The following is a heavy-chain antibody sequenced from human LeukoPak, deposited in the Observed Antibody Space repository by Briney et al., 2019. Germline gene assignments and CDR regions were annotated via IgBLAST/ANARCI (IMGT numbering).Heavy chain of an antibody. V-gene: IGHV3-23*01. Sequence: GGSLRLSCAASGFTFSSYAMSWVRQAPGKGLEWVSAISGSGGSTYYADSVKGRFTISGDNSKNTLYLQMNSLRAEDTAVYYCAKDLVTVAYYDFWSGSAFDIWGQGTMVTVSS. D-gene: IGHD3-3*01. CDR2: ISGSGGST. CDR1: GFTFSSYA. CDR3: AKDLVTVAYYDFWSGSAFDI. J-gene: IGHJ3*02.